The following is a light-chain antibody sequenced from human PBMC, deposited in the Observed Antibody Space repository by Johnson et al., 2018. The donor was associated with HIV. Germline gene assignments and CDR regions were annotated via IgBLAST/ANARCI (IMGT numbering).Light chain of an antibody. V-gene: IGLV1-51*02. J-gene: IGLJ1*01. CDR3: ETWDSSLSGV. CDR1: SSNIGNNY. Sequence: QSVLTQPPSVSAAPGQKVTISCSGSSSNIGNNYVSWYQQLPGTAPKLLVYENIKRPSGIPDRFSGSKSGTSATLAITGLQTGDEADYYCETWDSSLSGVFGTWTKVTVL. CDR2: ENI.